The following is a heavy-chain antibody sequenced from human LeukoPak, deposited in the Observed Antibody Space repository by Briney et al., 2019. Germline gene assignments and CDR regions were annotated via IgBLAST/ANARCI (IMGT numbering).Heavy chain of an antibody. CDR3: ARAQWLVSYFDY. CDR2: ICYSGST. Sequence: SETLSLTCTVSGGSISSYYWSWVRQPPGKGLEWIGYICYSGSTNYNPSLKSRVTISVDTSKNQLSLKLSSVTAADTAVYYCARAQWLVSYFDYWGQGTLVTVSS. V-gene: IGHV4-59*01. D-gene: IGHD6-19*01. CDR1: GGSISSYY. J-gene: IGHJ4*02.